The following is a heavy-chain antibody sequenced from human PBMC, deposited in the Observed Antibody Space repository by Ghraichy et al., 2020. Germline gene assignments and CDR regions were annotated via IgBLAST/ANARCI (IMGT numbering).Heavy chain of an antibody. V-gene: IGHV4-34*01. CDR2: INHSGST. Sequence: SETLSLTCAVSGGSFSHYYWCWIRQPPGKGLEWIGEINHSGSTNYNPSLKSRVTISVDTSKNQFSLKLTSVTAADTAVYYCARAKHTGNYYYYYGMDVWGQGTTVTVSS. J-gene: IGHJ6*02. CDR3: ARAKHTGNYYYYYGMDV. CDR1: GGSFSHYY. D-gene: IGHD1-26*01.